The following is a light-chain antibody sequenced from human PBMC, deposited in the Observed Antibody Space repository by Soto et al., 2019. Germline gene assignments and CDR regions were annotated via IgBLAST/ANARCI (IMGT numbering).Light chain of an antibody. J-gene: IGLJ3*02. CDR3: ETWDSNTHTV. V-gene: IGLV4-60*02. CDR1: SGHSSYI. CDR2: LEGSGSY. Sequence: QAVVTQSSSASASLGSSVKLTCTLSSGHSSYIIAWHQQQPGKAPRYLMKLEGSGSYNKGSGVPDRFSGSSSGADRYLTISNLQFDDEAEYYCETWDSNTHTVFGGGTKLTVL.